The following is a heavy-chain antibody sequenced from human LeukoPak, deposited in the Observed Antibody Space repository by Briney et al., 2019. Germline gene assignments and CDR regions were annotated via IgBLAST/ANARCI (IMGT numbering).Heavy chain of an antibody. CDR3: AREMLSGWLLSYYYYGMDV. J-gene: IGHJ6*02. CDR1: GFTFSSYR. V-gene: IGHV3-21*01. Sequence: GGSLRLSCAASGFTFSSYRMNWVRQAPGRGRDGVSSICSSSGYIYYADSVKDRFTISRDNAKNSLYLQMNSLRAEDTAVYYCAREMLSGWLLSYYYYGMDVWGQGTTVTVSS. CDR2: ICSSSGYI. D-gene: IGHD6-19*01.